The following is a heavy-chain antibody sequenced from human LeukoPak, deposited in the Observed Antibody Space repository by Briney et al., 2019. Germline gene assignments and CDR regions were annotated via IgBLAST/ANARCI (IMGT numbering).Heavy chain of an antibody. J-gene: IGHJ4*02. CDR3: ARHGTSHSPYYFDY. CDR2: IYPDDSDT. CDR1: GYGFTSYW. Sequence: GESLKISCRGSGYGFTSYWIGWVRQMPGKGLEWMGIIYPDDSDTTYSPSFQGQVTISADKSISTAYLQWSSLKASDTAMYYCARHGTSHSPYYFDYWGQGTLVTVSS. V-gene: IGHV5-51*01. D-gene: IGHD2-2*01.